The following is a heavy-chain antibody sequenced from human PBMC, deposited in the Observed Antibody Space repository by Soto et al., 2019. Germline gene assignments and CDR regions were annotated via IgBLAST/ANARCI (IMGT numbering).Heavy chain of an antibody. J-gene: IGHJ5*02. CDR3: ATSYDSGFDP. CDR2: ISPHNGNT. CDR1: GYAFSNYG. V-gene: IGHV1-18*04. D-gene: IGHD5-12*01. Sequence: QIPLVQSGAEVKKPGASVRVSCKASGYAFSNYGISWIRQAPGLGLEWMGWISPHNGNTDYAQSLQGRVTMTTDTSTTTAYMELRSLTSDDTAVYYCATSYDSGFDPWGQGTLVTVSS.